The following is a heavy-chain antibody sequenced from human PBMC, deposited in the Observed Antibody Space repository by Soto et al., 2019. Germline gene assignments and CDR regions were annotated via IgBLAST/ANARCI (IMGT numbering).Heavy chain of an antibody. CDR3: ARDRLTIFGVVITGMDV. Sequence: SVKVSCKASGGTFSSYAISWVRQAPGQGREWMGGIIPIFGTANYAQKFQGRVTITADESTSTAYMELSSLSYEDTAVYHCARDRLTIFGVVITGMDVWGQGTTVTVSS. CDR2: IIPIFGTA. J-gene: IGHJ6*02. CDR1: GGTFSSYA. V-gene: IGHV1-69*13. D-gene: IGHD3-3*01.